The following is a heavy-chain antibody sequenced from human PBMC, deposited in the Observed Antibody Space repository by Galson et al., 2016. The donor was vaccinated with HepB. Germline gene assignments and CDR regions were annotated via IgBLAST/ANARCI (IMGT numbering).Heavy chain of an antibody. CDR2: ISASGDST. CDR1: GFTFSSHG. J-gene: IGHJ4*02. CDR3: ARGYHYFDD. D-gene: IGHD1-1*01. Sequence: LRLSCAASGFTFSSHGMSWVRQAPGEGLEWVSGISASGDSTFYANSVKGRVTVSRDNSKNTLYLQMSSLRAEDTAMYYCARGYHYFDDWGQGTLGTVSS. V-gene: IGHV3-23*01.